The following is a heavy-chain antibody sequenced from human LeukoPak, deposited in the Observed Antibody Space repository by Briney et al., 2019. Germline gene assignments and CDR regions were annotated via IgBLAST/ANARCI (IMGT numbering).Heavy chain of an antibody. J-gene: IGHJ4*02. CDR1: GYTFTGYY. Sequence: ASVKVSCKASGYTFTGYYMHWVRQAPGQGLEWMEWINPNSGGTNYAQKFQGRVTMTRDTSISTAYMELSRLRSDDTAVYYCAREYYYDSSGYAPLCYWGQGTLVTVSS. CDR3: AREYYYDSSGYAPLCY. D-gene: IGHD3-22*01. CDR2: INPNSGGT. V-gene: IGHV1-2*02.